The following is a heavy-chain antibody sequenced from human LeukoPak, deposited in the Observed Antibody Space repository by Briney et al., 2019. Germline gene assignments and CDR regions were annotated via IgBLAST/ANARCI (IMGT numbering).Heavy chain of an antibody. CDR3: ARSITSSWYGDFQH. J-gene: IGHJ1*01. D-gene: IGHD6-13*01. V-gene: IGHV4-59*01. CDR2: IYYSGNT. CDR1: GGSISSSY. Sequence: PSETLSLTCTVSGGSISSSYWSWIRQPPGKGLEWIGYIYYSGNTNYNPSLKSRVTISVDTSKNQFSLKLSSVTAADTAVYYCARSITSSWYGDFQHWGQGTLVTVSS.